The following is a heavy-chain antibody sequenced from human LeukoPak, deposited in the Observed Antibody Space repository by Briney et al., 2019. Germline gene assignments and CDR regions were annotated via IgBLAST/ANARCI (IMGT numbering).Heavy chain of an antibody. Sequence: GGSLRLSCAASGFTFSSYWMSWVRQAPGKGLEWVANIKEDGSEKNYVDSVKGRFTISRDNAKNSLYLQMNSLRAEDTAVYYCASEGEFGYGYFYWGQGILVTVSS. V-gene: IGHV3-7*01. D-gene: IGHD5-18*01. CDR1: GFTFSSYW. CDR2: IKEDGSEK. CDR3: ASEGEFGYGYFY. J-gene: IGHJ4*02.